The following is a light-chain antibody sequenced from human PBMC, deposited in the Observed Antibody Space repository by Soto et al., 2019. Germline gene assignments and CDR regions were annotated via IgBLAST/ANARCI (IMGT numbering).Light chain of an antibody. CDR3: QQTKSYPST. CDR1: QSISNY. CDR2: AAS. V-gene: IGKV1-39*01. Sequence: DIQMTQSPSSLSASVGDRVSITCRASQSISNYLNWYQQKPGKAPKVLIYAASILQSGVPSGFSGSGFGTDFTLTISSLRAEDFAIYFCQQTKSYPSTFGGGTRVEI. J-gene: IGKJ4*01.